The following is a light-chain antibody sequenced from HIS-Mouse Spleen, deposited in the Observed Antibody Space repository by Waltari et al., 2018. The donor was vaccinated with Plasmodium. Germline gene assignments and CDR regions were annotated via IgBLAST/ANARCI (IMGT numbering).Light chain of an antibody. CDR2: DVS. V-gene: IGLV2-14*03. CDR1: SSDVGGYNH. J-gene: IGLJ1*01. Sequence: QSALTQPASVSGSPGQSITIPCTGTSSDVGGYNHVSWYQQHPGKAPKLMIYDVSNRPSGVSNRFSGSKSGNTASLTISGLQAEDEADYYCSSYTSSSTAFGTGTKVTVL. CDR3: SSYTSSSTA.